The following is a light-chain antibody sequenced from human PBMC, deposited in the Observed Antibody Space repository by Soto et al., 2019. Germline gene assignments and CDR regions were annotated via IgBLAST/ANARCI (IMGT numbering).Light chain of an antibody. CDR3: QQYGRSPLLYT. V-gene: IGKV3-20*01. CDR1: QSVNSNF. CDR2: GSS. Sequence: EIVLPQSPGTLSLSPGERATLFCRTSQSVNSNFLAWYQQKPGQAPRLLVYGSSTRAAGVPDRFTGSGSGTDFTLTISRLEPEDFAVYFCQQYGRSPLLYTFGQGTKL. J-gene: IGKJ2*01.